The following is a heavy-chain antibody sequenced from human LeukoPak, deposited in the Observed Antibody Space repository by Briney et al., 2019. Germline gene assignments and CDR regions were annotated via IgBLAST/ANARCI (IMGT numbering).Heavy chain of an antibody. D-gene: IGHD3-3*01. CDR3: ARGVEWSVSFDI. CDR2: INHSGST. CDR1: GGSFSSYY. J-gene: IGHJ3*02. V-gene: IGHV4-34*01. Sequence: SETLSLTCAVYGGSFSSYYWSWIRQPPGKGLEWIGEINHSGSTNYNPSLKSRVTISVGTSKNQFSLKLNSVTAADTAVYYCARGVEWSVSFDIWGQGTMVTVSS.